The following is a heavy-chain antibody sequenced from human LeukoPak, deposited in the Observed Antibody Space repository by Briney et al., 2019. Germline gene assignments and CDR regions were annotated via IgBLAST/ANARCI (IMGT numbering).Heavy chain of an antibody. CDR1: GFTFDDYA. CDR2: ISGSGGST. D-gene: IGHD2-2*01. J-gene: IGHJ5*02. Sequence: GGSLRLSCAASGFTFDDYAMSWVRQAPGKGLEWVSAISGSGGSTYYADSVKGRFTISRDNSKNTLYLQMNSLRAEDTAVYYCAKDRSCSSTSCYENWFDPWGQGTLVTVSS. V-gene: IGHV3-23*01. CDR3: AKDRSCSSTSCYENWFDP.